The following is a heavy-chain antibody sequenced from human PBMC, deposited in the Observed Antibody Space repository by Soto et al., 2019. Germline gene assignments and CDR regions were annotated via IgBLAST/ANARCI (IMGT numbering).Heavy chain of an antibody. CDR3: ARDRLMATAGTARHYFGLDV. CDR2: IYYSGNT. J-gene: IGHJ6*02. V-gene: IGHV4-31*03. Sequence: SETLSLTCTVSGGSIRSGGYYWSWVRQNPRRGLEWIGNIYYSGNTYYNPSLKSRLTISVDTSKNQFSLNLSSVTAADTAVYYCARDRLMATAGTARHYFGLDVWGQGTTVTAP. D-gene: IGHD5-18*01. CDR1: GGSIRSGGYY.